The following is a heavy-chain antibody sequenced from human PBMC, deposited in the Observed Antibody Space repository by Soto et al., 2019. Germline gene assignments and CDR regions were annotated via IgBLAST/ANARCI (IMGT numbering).Heavy chain of an antibody. CDR3: ARGYDCSGGSCYLPT. D-gene: IGHD2-15*01. CDR1: AGTFSSYA. V-gene: IGHV1-69*13. J-gene: IGHJ4*02. Sequence: ASVKVYCKTSAGTFSSYAISWVRQAPGQGLEWMGGIIPIFGTANYAQKFQGRVTITADESTSTAYMELSSLRSEDTAVYYCARGYDCSGGSCYLPTWGQGTLVTVSS. CDR2: IIPIFGTA.